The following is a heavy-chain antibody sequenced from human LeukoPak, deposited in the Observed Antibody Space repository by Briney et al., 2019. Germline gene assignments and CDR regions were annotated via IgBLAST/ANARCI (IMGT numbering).Heavy chain of an antibody. CDR1: GFIYSNYG. CDR2: ISYDGSKE. V-gene: IGHV3-30*03. Sequence: PGTSLRLSCAASGFIYSNYGMHWVRQAPGKGLEWVAVISYDGSKEYYADSLKGRFTISRDNSKNTLYLQMNSLRPEDTAVYYCTIVRYYGVTSSWPELDYWGQGTLVTVSS. CDR3: TIVRYYGVTSSWPELDY. J-gene: IGHJ4*02. D-gene: IGHD6-13*01.